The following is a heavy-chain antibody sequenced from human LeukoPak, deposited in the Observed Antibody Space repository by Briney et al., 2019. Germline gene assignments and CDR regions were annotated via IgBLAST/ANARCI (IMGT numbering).Heavy chain of an antibody. D-gene: IGHD1-26*01. V-gene: IGHV4-59*01. J-gene: IGHJ5*02. CDR1: GGSISSYY. CDR3: ARLVPTPYNWFDP. Sequence: SETLSLTCTVSGGSISSYYWSWIRQPPGKGLEWIGYIYYSGSTNYNPSLKSRVTISVDTSKNQFSLKLSSVTAADTAVYYCARLVPTPYNWFDPWGQGTLVTVSS. CDR2: IYYSGST.